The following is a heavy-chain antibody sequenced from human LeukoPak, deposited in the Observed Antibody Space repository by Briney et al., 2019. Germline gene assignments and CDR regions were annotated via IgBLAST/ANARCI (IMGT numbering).Heavy chain of an antibody. CDR2: IKQDGSEK. Sequence: PGGSLRLSCAASGFTFSSYWMSWVRQAPGKGLEWVANIKQDGSEKYYVDSVKGRFTISRDNAKNSLYLQMNSLRAEDTAVYYCARGGYCSGGSCRNYYMDVWGKGTTVTVS. J-gene: IGHJ6*03. D-gene: IGHD2-15*01. CDR1: GFTFSSYW. V-gene: IGHV3-7*01. CDR3: ARGGYCSGGSCRNYYMDV.